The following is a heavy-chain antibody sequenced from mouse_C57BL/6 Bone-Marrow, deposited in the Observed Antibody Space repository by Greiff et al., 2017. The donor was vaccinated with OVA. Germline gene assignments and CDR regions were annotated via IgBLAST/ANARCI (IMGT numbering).Heavy chain of an antibody. CDR2: IYPGDGDT. CDR1: GYAFSSYW. D-gene: IGHD3-2*02. J-gene: IGHJ3*01. CDR3: ARDSSGYPWFAY. Sequence: QVQLQQSGAELVKPGASVKISCKASGYAFSSYWMNWVKQRPGKGLEWIGQIYPGDGDTNYNGKFKGKATLTADKSSSTAYMQLSSLTSEDSAVYFCARDSSGYPWFAYWGQGTLVTVSA. V-gene: IGHV1-80*01.